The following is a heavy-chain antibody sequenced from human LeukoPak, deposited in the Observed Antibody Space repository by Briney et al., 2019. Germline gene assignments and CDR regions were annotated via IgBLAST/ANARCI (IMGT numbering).Heavy chain of an antibody. D-gene: IGHD6-13*01. CDR2: ISYDGSNK. CDR3: ANWGAIAAPFDY. Sequence: GGSLRLSCAASGFTFSSYGMHWVRQAPGKGLEWVAVISYDGSNKYYADSVKGRFTISRDNSKNTLNLQMNSLRAEDTAVYYCANWGAIAAPFDYWGQGTLVTVSS. CDR1: GFTFSSYG. V-gene: IGHV3-30*18. J-gene: IGHJ4*02.